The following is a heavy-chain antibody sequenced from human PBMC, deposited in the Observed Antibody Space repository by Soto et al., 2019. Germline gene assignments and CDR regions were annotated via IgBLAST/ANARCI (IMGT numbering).Heavy chain of an antibody. Sequence: GGSLRLSCAASGFTFSSYAMHWVRQAPGKGLEWVAVISYDGSNKYYADSVKGRFTISRDNSKNTLYLQMNSLRAEDTAVYYCARDHDDYYYDSSGYYFYYWGQGTLVTVSS. D-gene: IGHD3-22*01. J-gene: IGHJ4*02. CDR3: ARDHDDYYYDSSGYYFYY. CDR2: ISYDGSNK. V-gene: IGHV3-30-3*01. CDR1: GFTFSSYA.